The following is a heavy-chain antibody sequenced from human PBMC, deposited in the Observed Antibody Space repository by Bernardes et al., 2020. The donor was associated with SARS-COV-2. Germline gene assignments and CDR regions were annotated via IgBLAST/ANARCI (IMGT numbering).Heavy chain of an antibody. D-gene: IGHD2-8*02. J-gene: IGHJ5*02. CDR2: INSDGSST. V-gene: IGHV3-74*01. CDR3: ARNPIYCTGGVCYENWFDP. Sequence: VGSLRLSCAASGFTFSSYWMHWVRQAPGKGLVWVSRINSDGSSTSYADSVKGRFTISRDNAKNTLYLQMNSLRAEDTAVYYCARNPIYCTGGVCYENWFDPWGQGTLVTVSS. CDR1: GFTFSSYW.